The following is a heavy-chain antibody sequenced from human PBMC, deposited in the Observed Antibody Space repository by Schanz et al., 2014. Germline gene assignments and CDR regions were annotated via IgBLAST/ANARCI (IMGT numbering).Heavy chain of an antibody. Sequence: QVQLVESGGGVVQPGRSLRLSCAASGFNFSNYDIHWVRRASGKGLEWISYISNSGTYTKYADSVKGRFVISKDNARSSLYLQMSRLRDGDTAVYYCASVIMVAGNRRDGRDVWGQGTTVIVSS. CDR1: GFNFSNYD. CDR3: ASVIMVAGNRRDGRDV. J-gene: IGHJ6*02. V-gene: IGHV3-11*05. D-gene: IGHD6-19*01. CDR2: ISNSGTYT.